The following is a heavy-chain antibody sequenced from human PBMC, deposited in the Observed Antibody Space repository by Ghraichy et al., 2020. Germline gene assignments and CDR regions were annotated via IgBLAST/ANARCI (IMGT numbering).Heavy chain of an antibody. CDR1: GFTFDDYA. V-gene: IGHV3-43*02. CDR2: ISGDGGST. CDR3: AKGISSGLAVAGTDIDY. Sequence: GESLNISCAASGFTFDDYAMHWVRQAPGKGLEWVSLISGDGGSTDYADSVKGRFTISRDNSKNSLYLQMNSLRTEDTALYYCAKGISSGLAVAGTDIDYWGQGTLVSVSS. J-gene: IGHJ4*02. D-gene: IGHD6-19*01.